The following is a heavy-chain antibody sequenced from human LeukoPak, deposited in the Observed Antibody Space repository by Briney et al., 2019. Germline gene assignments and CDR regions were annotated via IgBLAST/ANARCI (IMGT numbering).Heavy chain of an antibody. CDR3: ARHRYDILTGPYYYGMDV. CDR2: IYTSGST. CDR1: GDSISNYY. V-gene: IGHV4-4*07. Sequence: SETRSLTCTVSGDSISNYYWSWIRQPAGKGLEWIGRIYTSGSTNYNPSLKSRVTISVDTSKNQFSLKLSSVTAADTAVYYCARHRYDILTGPYYYGMDVWGQGTTVTVSS. J-gene: IGHJ6*02. D-gene: IGHD3-9*01.